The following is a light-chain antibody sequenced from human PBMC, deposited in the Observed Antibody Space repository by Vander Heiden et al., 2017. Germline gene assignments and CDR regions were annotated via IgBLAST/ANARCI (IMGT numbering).Light chain of an antibody. V-gene: IGLV3-25*03. CDR3: QSADSSGTSGMV. CDR1: ALPKQY. J-gene: IGLJ2*01. Sequence: SYELTQPPSVSVSPGHTARITCSVDALPKQYAYWYQQKPGQAPVLVIYKDSERPSGIPERFSGSSSGTTVTLTISGVQAEDEADYYCQSADSSGTSGMVFGGGTKLTVL. CDR2: KDS.